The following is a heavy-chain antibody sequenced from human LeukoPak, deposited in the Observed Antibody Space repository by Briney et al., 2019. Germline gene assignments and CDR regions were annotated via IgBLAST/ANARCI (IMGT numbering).Heavy chain of an antibody. CDR1: GGTFSSYA. D-gene: IGHD3-10*01. CDR2: IIPIFGTA. Sequence: GASVTVSCKASGGTFSSYAISWVRQAPGQGLEWMGGIIPIFGTANYAQKFQGRVTITADESTSTAYMELSSLRSEDTAVYYCARPQYYYGSGSYHTLSFDIWGQGTMVTVSS. CDR3: ARPQYYYGSGSYHTLSFDI. V-gene: IGHV1-69*13. J-gene: IGHJ3*02.